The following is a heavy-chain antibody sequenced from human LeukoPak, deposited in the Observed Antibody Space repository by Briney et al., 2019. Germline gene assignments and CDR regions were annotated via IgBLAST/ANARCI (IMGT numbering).Heavy chain of an antibody. J-gene: IGHJ4*02. V-gene: IGHV4-34*01. CDR3: ARQRGGADYSYDY. CDR1: GGSFSGYY. Sequence: SETRSLTCAIYGGSFSGYYWSWIRQPPGKGLEWLGEINHSGNTNYSPSLKSRVIISADTSKNQFSLRLTSVTAADTAVYYCARQRGGADYSYDYWGRGTLVTVSS. CDR2: INHSGNT. D-gene: IGHD2-21*01.